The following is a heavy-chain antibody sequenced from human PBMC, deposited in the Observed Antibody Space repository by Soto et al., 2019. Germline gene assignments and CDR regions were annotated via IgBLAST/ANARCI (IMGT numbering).Heavy chain of an antibody. J-gene: IGHJ4*02. Sequence: PGGSLRLSCAASGFTFSTYAMNWVRQPPGKGLEWVSSISGSGAYTYYADSVQGRFTISRGNSKNTLNLQMNSLRAEDTAVYYCARDRHPYSTKYYFDYWGQGTLVTGLL. CDR3: ARDRHPYSTKYYFDY. D-gene: IGHD2-2*01. V-gene: IGHV3-23*01. CDR1: GFTFSTYA. CDR2: ISGSGAYT.